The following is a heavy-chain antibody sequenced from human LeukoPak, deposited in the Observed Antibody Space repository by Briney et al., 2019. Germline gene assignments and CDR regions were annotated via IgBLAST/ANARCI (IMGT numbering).Heavy chain of an antibody. CDR2: IYPGDSDT. D-gene: IGHD1-26*01. J-gene: IGHJ6*02. CDR1: GYSFTSYW. CDR3: ARLREENYYYGMDV. Sequence: GESLKISCKGSGYSFTSYWIAWVRPMPGKGLEWMGIIYPGDSDTRYSPSFQGQVTISADKSISTAYLHWSSLRASDTAMYYCARLREENYYYGMDVWGQGTTVTVSS. V-gene: IGHV5-51*01.